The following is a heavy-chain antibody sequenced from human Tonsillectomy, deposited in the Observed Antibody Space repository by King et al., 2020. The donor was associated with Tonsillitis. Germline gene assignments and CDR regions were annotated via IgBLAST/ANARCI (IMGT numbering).Heavy chain of an antibody. Sequence: QLQESGPGLVKPSETLSLTCTVSGGSISSYYWSWIRQPPGKGLEWIGYIYYSGSTNYNPSLKSRVTISVDTSKNQFSLKLSSVTAADTAVYYCARDQNYYDSGGYYRGGFDDWGQGTLVTVSS. J-gene: IGHJ4*02. CDR2: IYYSGST. D-gene: IGHD3-22*01. CDR3: ARDQNYYDSGGYYRGGFDD. CDR1: GGSISSYY. V-gene: IGHV4-59*01.